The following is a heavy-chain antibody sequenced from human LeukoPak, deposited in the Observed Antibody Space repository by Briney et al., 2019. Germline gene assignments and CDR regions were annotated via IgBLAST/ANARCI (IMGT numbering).Heavy chain of an antibody. D-gene: IGHD3-9*01. V-gene: IGHV4-34*01. CDR3: ARGFYDILTGSTSENFDY. Sequence: SETLSLTCAVYGGSFSGYYWSWIRQPPGKGLEWIGEINHSGSTNYNPSLKSRVTISVDTSKNQFSLKLGSVTAADTAVYYCARGFYDILTGSTSENFDYWGQGTLVTVSS. CDR2: INHSGST. J-gene: IGHJ4*02. CDR1: GGSFSGYY.